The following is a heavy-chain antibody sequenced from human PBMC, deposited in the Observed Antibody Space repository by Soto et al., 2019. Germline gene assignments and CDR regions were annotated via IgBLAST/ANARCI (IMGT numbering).Heavy chain of an antibody. CDR3: ARRFAVGRYCSSTSWRYPNWFVC. CDR1: GGSFSGYY. Sequence: SETLSLTCAVYGGSFSGYYWSWIRQPPGKGLEWIGEINHSGSTNYNPSLKSRVTISVDTSKNQFSLKLSSVNAADTAVYYCARRFAVGRYCSSTSWRYPNWFVCWGQGTLVTV. V-gene: IGHV4-34*01. CDR2: INHSGST. J-gene: IGHJ5*01. D-gene: IGHD2-2*01.